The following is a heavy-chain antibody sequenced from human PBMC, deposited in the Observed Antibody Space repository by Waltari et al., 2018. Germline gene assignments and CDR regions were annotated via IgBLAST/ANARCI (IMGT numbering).Heavy chain of an antibody. J-gene: IGHJ4*02. V-gene: IGHV4-30-4*08. Sequence: QVQLQESGPGLVKPSQTLSLTCIVSGGSISSGDYYWSWIRQPPGKGLEWIGYISYSGSTYYHPSRKRRVTISVDTSKNQFSLKLSSVTAADTAVYYCARVGNWNYDPYYFDYWGQGTLVTVSS. CDR3: ARVGNWNYDPYYFDY. CDR1: GGSISSGDYY. D-gene: IGHD1-7*01. CDR2: ISYSGST.